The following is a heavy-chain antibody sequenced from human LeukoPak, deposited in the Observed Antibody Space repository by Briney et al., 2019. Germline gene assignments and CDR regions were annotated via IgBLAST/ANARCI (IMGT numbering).Heavy chain of an antibody. CDR1: GASISTGGYY. CDR2: IYYTGSI. J-gene: IGHJ6*02. D-gene: IGHD3-10*01. Sequence: PSQTLSLTCTFSGASISTGGYYWTWIRQPPGEGLEWIGYIYYTGSIDYNPSLKTRLSISLDTSKNQFSLKLTSVTAADTAVYYCARDHSYYFGSQTSTLDVWGQGTAVTVSS. V-gene: IGHV4-31*03. CDR3: ARDHSYYFGSQTSTLDV.